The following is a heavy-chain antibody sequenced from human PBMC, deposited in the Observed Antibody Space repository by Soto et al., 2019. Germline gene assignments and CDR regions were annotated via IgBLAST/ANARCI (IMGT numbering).Heavy chain of an antibody. CDR2: LSSGSFYI. CDR3: ARESNTIYASHGLDV. Sequence: PGGSLRLSCAVSGFPFDSYSMSWVRQAPGQGLEWLASLSSGSFYIFHADSIRGRFTISRDDAKNLLFLQMNSLTIEDTATYYCARESNTIYASHGLDVWGQGTVVTVSS. V-gene: IGHV3-21*01. CDR1: GFPFDSYS. D-gene: IGHD3-3*01. J-gene: IGHJ6*02.